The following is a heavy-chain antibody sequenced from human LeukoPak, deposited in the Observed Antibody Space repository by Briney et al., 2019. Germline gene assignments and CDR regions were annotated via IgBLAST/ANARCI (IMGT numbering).Heavy chain of an antibody. Sequence: PGGSLRLSCAASGFTFSNYAMSWVRQAPGKGLEWVSAIGVNTYYTDSVKGRFTISRDNSKNTLYLQMNSLRAEDTAVYYCAKERYYYDSSGYFDYWGQGTLVTVSS. CDR1: GFTFSNYA. J-gene: IGHJ4*02. V-gene: IGHV3-23*01. CDR3: AKERYYYDSSGYFDY. CDR2: IGVNT. D-gene: IGHD3-22*01.